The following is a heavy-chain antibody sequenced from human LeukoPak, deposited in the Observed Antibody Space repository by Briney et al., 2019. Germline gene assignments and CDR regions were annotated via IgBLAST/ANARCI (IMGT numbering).Heavy chain of an antibody. Sequence: SETLSLTCTVSGASISSYYWSWIRQPPGKGLEWIGYIYYSGSTNYNPSLKSRVTISVDTSKNQFSLKLGSVTAADTAVYYCARVATVTSAFDIWGQGTMVTVSS. V-gene: IGHV4-59*01. CDR1: GASISSYY. J-gene: IGHJ3*02. D-gene: IGHD4-17*01. CDR3: ARVATVTSAFDI. CDR2: IYYSGST.